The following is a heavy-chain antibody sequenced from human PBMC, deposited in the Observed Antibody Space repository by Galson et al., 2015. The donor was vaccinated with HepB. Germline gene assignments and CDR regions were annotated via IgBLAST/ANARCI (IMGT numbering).Heavy chain of an antibody. D-gene: IGHD4-17*01. V-gene: IGHV3-33*01. CDR2: IWYDGSNQ. J-gene: IGHJ4*02. CDR3: ARDVNGDYAHLDY. CDR1: GFTFSNYG. Sequence: SLRLSCAASGFTFSNYGMHWVRQAPGKGLEWVAVIWYDGSNQNYADSVKGRFTISRDNSKNTLYLQVNSLRAEDTAVYYCARDVNGDYAHLDYWGQGTLVTVSS.